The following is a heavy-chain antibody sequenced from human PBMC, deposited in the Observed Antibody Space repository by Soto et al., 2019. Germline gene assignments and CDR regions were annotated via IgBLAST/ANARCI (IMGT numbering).Heavy chain of an antibody. Sequence: LTPSRAASGFTFSHSAVRWVLQAPGKGLKWVSSISGSGRTTYYADSVKGRFTVSRDNSKNTLYLQMDSLRAEDTAVYYCAREGRIAAPGQVDCDLGPLETVSS. V-gene: IGHV3-23*01. D-gene: IGHD6-25*01. CDR1: GFTFSHSA. CDR2: ISGSGRTT. J-gene: IGHJ4*02. CDR3: AREGRIAAPGQVD.